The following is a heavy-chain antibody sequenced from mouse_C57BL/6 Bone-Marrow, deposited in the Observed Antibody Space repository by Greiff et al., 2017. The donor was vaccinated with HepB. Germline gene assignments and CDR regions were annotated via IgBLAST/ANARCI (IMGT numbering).Heavy chain of an antibody. J-gene: IGHJ1*03. V-gene: IGHV5-4*01. CDR1: GFTFSSYA. Sequence: EVQLVESGGGLVKPGGSLKLSCAASGFTFSSYAMSWVRQTPEKRLEWVATISDGGSYTYYPDNVKGRFTISRDNAKNNLYLQMSHLTSEDTAMYYCAREDPGLYFDVWGTGTTVTVSS. CDR3: AREDPGLYFDV. CDR2: ISDGGSYT.